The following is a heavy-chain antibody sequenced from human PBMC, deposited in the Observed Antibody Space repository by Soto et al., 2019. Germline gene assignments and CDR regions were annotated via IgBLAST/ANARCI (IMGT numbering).Heavy chain of an antibody. V-gene: IGHV3-23*01. J-gene: IGHJ6*02. Sequence: PGGSLRLSCAASGFTFSSYAMSWVRQAPGKGLEWVSAISGSGGSTYYADSVKGRFTISRDNSKNTLYLQMNSLRAEDTAVYYCAKAPNYGDLYYYGMDVWGQGTTVTVSS. CDR2: ISGSGGST. CDR1: GFTFSSYA. D-gene: IGHD4-17*01. CDR3: AKAPNYGDLYYYGMDV.